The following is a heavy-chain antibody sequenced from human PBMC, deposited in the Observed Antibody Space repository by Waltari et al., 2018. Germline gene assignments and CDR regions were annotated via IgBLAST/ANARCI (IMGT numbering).Heavy chain of an antibody. D-gene: IGHD3-22*01. Sequence: QVQLQQWGAGLLKPSETLSLTCAVYGGSFSGYSRSWIRQPPGKGLEWIGEINHSGSTNYNPSLKSRVTISVDTSKNQFSLKLSSVTAADTAVYYCARGRVTMIDWGQGTLVTVSS. J-gene: IGHJ4*02. CDR2: INHSGST. CDR3: ARGRVTMID. CDR1: GGSFSGYS. V-gene: IGHV4-34*01.